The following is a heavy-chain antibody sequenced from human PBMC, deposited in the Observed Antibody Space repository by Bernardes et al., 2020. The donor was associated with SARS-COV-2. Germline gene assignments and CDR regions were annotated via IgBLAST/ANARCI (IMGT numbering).Heavy chain of an antibody. J-gene: IGHJ4*02. V-gene: IGHV4-39*01. D-gene: IGHD5-18*01. CDR1: GGSISSSSYY. Sequence: ETLSLTCTVSGGSISSSSYYWGWIRQPPGKGLEWIGSIYYSGSTYYNPSLTSRVTISVDTSKNQFSLKLSSVTAADTAVYYCARGGSRATWIQLWFSPPFDYWGQGTLVTVSS. CDR2: IYYSGST. CDR3: ARGGSRATWIQLWFSPPFDY.